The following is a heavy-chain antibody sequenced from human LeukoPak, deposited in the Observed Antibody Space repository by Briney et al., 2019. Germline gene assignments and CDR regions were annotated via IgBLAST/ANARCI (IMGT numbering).Heavy chain of an antibody. D-gene: IGHD6-19*01. CDR1: GGSISSYY. Sequence: PSETLSLTCTVSGGSISSYYWSWIRQPPGKGLEWIGYIYYSGSTNYNPSLKSRVTISVDTSKNQFSLKLSSVTAADTAVYYCAREDSTGWYNHGLDVWGQGTTVTVSS. CDR2: IYYSGST. J-gene: IGHJ6*02. V-gene: IGHV4-59*01. CDR3: AREDSTGWYNHGLDV.